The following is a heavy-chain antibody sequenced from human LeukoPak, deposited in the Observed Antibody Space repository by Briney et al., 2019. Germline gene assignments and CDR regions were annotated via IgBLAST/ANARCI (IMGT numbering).Heavy chain of an antibody. CDR3: ARARYGGYPPDY. CDR2: IYYSGST. D-gene: IGHD5-12*01. CDR1: GGSISSYY. J-gene: IGHJ4*02. Sequence: SETLSLTCTVSGGSISSYYWSWIRQPPGKGLECIGYIYYSGSTNYNPSLKSRVTISVDTSKNQFSLKLSSVTAADTAVYYCARARYGGYPPDYWGQGTLVTVSS. V-gene: IGHV4-59*01.